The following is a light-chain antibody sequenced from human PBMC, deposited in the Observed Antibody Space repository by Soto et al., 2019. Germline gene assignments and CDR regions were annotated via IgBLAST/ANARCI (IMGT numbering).Light chain of an antibody. CDR3: HHYGPSPPHT. CDR2: AAS. Sequence: EIVLTQSPGTLSLSPGESTTLSCRASRSFRSSYLAWYQQKPGQAPRLLIYAASSRATGIPDRFRGSGSATDFTLTISRLEPEDSAVYFCHHYGPSPPHTFGQGTKVDIK. CDR1: RSFRSSY. V-gene: IGKV3-20*01. J-gene: IGKJ2*01.